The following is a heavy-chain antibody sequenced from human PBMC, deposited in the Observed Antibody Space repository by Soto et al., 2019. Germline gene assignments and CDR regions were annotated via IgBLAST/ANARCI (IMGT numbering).Heavy chain of an antibody. J-gene: IGHJ4*02. D-gene: IGHD3-10*01. V-gene: IGHV4-59*01. Sequence: PSETLSLTCTVSGGSISGYYWSWIRQPPGKGLEWIGYIYYSGTTSYNPSLNSRVTMSVDTSKNQFSLKVNSVTAADTAVYYCARGSYYGSGATVVAYWGQGTLVTVSS. CDR1: GGSISGYY. CDR3: ARGSYYGSGATVVAY. CDR2: IYYSGTT.